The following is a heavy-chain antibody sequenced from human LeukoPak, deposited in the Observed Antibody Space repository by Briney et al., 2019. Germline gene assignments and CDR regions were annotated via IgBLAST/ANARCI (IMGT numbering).Heavy chain of an antibody. CDR1: GYTFTGYY. Sequence: VASVKVSCKASGYTFTGYYMHWVRQAPGQGLEWMGGIIPIFGTANYAQKFQGRVTITADESTSTAYMELSSLRSEDTAVYYCASLRDGYNPNYYYGMDVWGQGTTVTVSS. D-gene: IGHD5-24*01. CDR2: IIPIFGTA. V-gene: IGHV1-69*13. J-gene: IGHJ6*02. CDR3: ASLRDGYNPNYYYGMDV.